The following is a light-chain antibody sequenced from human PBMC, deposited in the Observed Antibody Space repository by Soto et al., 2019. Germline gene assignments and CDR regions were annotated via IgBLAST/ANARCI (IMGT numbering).Light chain of an antibody. CDR3: QQYNRWPRP. J-gene: IGKJ1*01. CDR2: GAS. V-gene: IGKV3-15*01. Sequence: EIVMTQSPATLSGSPGERATLSCRASQSVNSHLAWYHQKPGQAPRLLIYGASTRATGNPARFSGSGSGTEFTLTISSLQPEDFAVYSCQQYNRWPRPFGQGTKVEVK. CDR1: QSVNSH.